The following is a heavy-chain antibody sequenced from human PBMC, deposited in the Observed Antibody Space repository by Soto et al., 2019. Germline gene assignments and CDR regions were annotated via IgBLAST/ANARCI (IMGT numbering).Heavy chain of an antibody. CDR2: IYYSGST. J-gene: IGHJ3*01. Sequence: PSETLSLTCTVSGGSISSYYWSWIRQPPGKGLEWIGYIYYSGSTNYNPSLKSRVTISVDTSKNQFSLKLSSVTAADTAVYYCERVWGGAFDFWGQGPMVTVS. D-gene: IGHD3-10*01. CDR1: GGSISSYY. V-gene: IGHV4-59*01. CDR3: ERVWGGAFDF.